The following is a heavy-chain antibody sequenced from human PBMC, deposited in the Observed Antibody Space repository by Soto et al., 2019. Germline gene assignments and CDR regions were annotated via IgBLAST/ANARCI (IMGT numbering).Heavy chain of an antibody. CDR2: ISSSSSYI. V-gene: IGHV3-21*01. D-gene: IGHD3-3*01. CDR1: GFTFSSYS. J-gene: IGHJ6*02. Sequence: EVQLVESGGGLVKPGGSLRLSCAASGFTFSSYSMNWVRQAPGKGLEWVSSISSSSSYIYYADSVKGRFTIARDNAKNSLYLQMNSLRDEDTAVYHCARTYYDFWSARNNRYGMDVWGQGTTVTVSS. CDR3: ARTYYDFWSARNNRYGMDV.